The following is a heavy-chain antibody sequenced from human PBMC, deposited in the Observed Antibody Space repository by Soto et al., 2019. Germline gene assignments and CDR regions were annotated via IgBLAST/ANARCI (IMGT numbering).Heavy chain of an antibody. J-gene: IGHJ4*02. Sequence: EVQLLESGGGLVQPGGSLRLSCAASGVTFSTYAMSWVRQAPGKGLEWVSAISRSGGSTYYADSVKGRFTVSRDNPENMLYLQMNSLRAEDTAVYFCAKGSASTYYFDSWGQGTLVTVSS. CDR1: GVTFSTYA. V-gene: IGHV3-23*01. CDR2: ISRSGGST. CDR3: AKGSASTYYFDS. D-gene: IGHD6-19*01.